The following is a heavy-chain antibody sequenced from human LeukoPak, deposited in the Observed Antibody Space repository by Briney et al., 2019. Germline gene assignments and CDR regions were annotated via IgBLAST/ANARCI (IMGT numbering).Heavy chain of an antibody. D-gene: IGHD3-3*01. Sequence: GGSLRLSCAASGFTFSNYAVNWVRQAPGKGLEWVSYISKTSTTIYYADSVKGRFTISRDNAKNSLYLQMSSLRDEDTAVYYRARDSGVDAHLDYWGQGTLVTVSS. CDR1: GFTFSNYA. V-gene: IGHV3-48*02. CDR2: ISKTSTTI. J-gene: IGHJ4*02. CDR3: ARDSGVDAHLDY.